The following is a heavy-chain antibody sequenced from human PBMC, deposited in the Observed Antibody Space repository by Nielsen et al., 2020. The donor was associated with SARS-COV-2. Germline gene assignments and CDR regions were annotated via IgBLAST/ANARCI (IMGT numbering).Heavy chain of an antibody. Sequence: WIRQPPGKGLEWIGEINHSGSTNYNPSLKSRVTISVDTSKNQFSLNLSSVTAADTAVYYCARDRRDIVVVPAAETGYYYYMDVWGKGTTVTVSS. CDR2: INHSGST. J-gene: IGHJ6*03. V-gene: IGHV4-34*09. CDR3: ARDRRDIVVVPAAETGYYYYMDV. D-gene: IGHD2-2*01.